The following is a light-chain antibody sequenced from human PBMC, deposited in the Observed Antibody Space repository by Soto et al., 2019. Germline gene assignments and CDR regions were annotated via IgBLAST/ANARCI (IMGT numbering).Light chain of an antibody. J-gene: IGKJ1*01. CDR2: DAS. V-gene: IGKV1-5*01. Sequence: DIQMTQSPSTRYASVGDRGTITGRASQSISSWLAWYQQKPGKAPKLLVYDASTLERGVPSRFSGSGSGTEFPLTISSLQPDDFATYYCQQSNSYFRWTVGQGTKLDIK. CDR3: QQSNSYFRWT. CDR1: QSISSW.